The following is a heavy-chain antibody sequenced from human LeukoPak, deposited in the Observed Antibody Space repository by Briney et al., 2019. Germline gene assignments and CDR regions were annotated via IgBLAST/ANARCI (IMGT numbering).Heavy chain of an antibody. J-gene: IGHJ5*02. CDR2: IYYSGST. CDR1: SGSISSSSYY. Sequence: PSETLSLTCTVSSGSISSSSYYWGWIRQPPGKGLEWIGSIYYSGSTYYNPSLKSRVTISVDTSKNQFSLKLSSVTAADTAVYYCARDDVDSGSYSMFDPWGQGTLVTVSS. D-gene: IGHD1-26*01. V-gene: IGHV4-39*07. CDR3: ARDDVDSGSYSMFDP.